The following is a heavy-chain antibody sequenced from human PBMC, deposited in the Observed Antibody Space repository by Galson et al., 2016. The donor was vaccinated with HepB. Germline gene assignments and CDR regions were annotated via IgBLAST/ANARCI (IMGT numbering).Heavy chain of an antibody. D-gene: IGHD2-15*01. CDR3: ARDGASDCSGGSCYPPPDAFHI. J-gene: IGHJ3*02. Sequence: SVKVSCKASGYTFTNYGITWVRQAPGQGLEWMGWISAYNGNTNYAQKVQGRVTMTTDTSTSTVYMELRSLRSDDTAVYYCARDGASDCSGGSCYPPPDAFHIWGQGTMVTVSS. CDR2: ISAYNGNT. V-gene: IGHV1-18*01. CDR1: GYTFTNYG.